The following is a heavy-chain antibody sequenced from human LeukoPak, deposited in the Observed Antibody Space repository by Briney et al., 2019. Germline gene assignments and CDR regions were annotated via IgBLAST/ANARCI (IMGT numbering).Heavy chain of an antibody. CDR1: GGSISSYY. CDR3: ARDYSNYGVDYGMDV. J-gene: IGHJ6*02. V-gene: IGHV4-59*01. CDR2: IHYSGST. D-gene: IGHD4-11*01. Sequence: SETLSLTCTVSGGSISSYYWSWIRQPPGKGLEWIGYIHYSGSTNYNPSLKSRVTISVDTSKNQFSLKLNSVTAADTAVYYCARDYSNYGVDYGMDVRGQGTTVTVSS.